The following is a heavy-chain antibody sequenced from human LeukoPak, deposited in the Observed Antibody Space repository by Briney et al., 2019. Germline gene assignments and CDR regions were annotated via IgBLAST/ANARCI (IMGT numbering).Heavy chain of an antibody. CDR3: AKYSSSGYYYYYMDV. CDR1: GFTFSSYA. V-gene: IGHV3-23*01. CDR2: ISGSGGST. Sequence: PGGSLRLSCAASGFTFSSYAMSWVRQAPGKGLEWVSAISGSGGSTYYADSVKGRFTISRDNSKNTLYLQMNSLRAEDTAVYYCAKYSSSGYYYYYMDVWGKGTTVTVSS. D-gene: IGHD6-6*01. J-gene: IGHJ6*03.